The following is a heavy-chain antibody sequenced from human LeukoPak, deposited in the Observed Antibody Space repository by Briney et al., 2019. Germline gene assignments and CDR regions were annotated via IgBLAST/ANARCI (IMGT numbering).Heavy chain of an antibody. Sequence: GGSLRLSCAASGFTFDDYAMHWVRHAPGKGLEWVSGISGSGGSTYYPDSVKGRFTISRDNSKNTLYLQMNSLRAEDTAVYYCAKPVRLRYFDYWGQGTLVTVSS. CDR1: GFTFDDYA. J-gene: IGHJ4*02. D-gene: IGHD5-18*01. CDR2: ISGSGGST. CDR3: AKPVRLRYFDY. V-gene: IGHV3-23*01.